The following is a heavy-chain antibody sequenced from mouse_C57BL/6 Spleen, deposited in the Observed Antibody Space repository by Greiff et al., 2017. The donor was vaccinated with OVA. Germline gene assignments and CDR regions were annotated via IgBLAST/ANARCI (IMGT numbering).Heavy chain of an antibody. CDR3: ARRYPGYFDY. CDR2: IDPEDGAT. D-gene: IGHD2-14*01. V-gene: IGHV14-2*01. Sequence: VQLQQSGAELVKPGASVKLSCTASGFTITDYYMHWVKQRTEQGLEWIGRIDPEDGATKYAPKFQGKATITADTSSKPAYLQLSSLTSEDTAVYYCARRYPGYFDYWGQGTTLTVSS. J-gene: IGHJ2*01. CDR1: GFTITDYY.